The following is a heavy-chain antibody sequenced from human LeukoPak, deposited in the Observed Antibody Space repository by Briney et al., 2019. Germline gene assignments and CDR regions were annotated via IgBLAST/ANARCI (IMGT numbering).Heavy chain of an antibody. J-gene: IGHJ5*02. Sequence: GSSVKVSCKASGGTFSDYGISWVRQAPGQGLEWMGGIIPIFGTGDYAQKFQGRVTLTADTSTSTAYMELSSLRSDDTAVYYCARGRWDYYGSAENWFDPWGQGTLVTVSS. D-gene: IGHD3-10*01. CDR3: ARGRWDYYGSAENWFDP. CDR2: IIPIFGTG. CDR1: GGTFSDYG. V-gene: IGHV1-69*06.